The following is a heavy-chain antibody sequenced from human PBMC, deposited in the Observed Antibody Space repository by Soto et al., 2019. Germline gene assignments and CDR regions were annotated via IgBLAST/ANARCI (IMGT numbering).Heavy chain of an antibody. CDR3: ARDRVEVVVTPASTGMNV. CDR1: GFTFSLYS. D-gene: IGHD2-15*01. J-gene: IGHJ6*02. CDR2: VSFDGSSK. Sequence: QVQLVQSGGGVVQPGRSLRLSCAASGFTFSLYSMHWVRQAPGKGLEWLAVVSFDGSSKYYADSVKGRFSISRDNSKNTLHLQMNSLRLEDTAVYYCARDRVEVVVTPASTGMNVWGQGTSVTVSS. V-gene: IGHV3-30-3*01.